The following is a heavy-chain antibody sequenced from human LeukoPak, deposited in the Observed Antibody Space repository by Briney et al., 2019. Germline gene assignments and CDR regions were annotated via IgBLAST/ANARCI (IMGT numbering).Heavy chain of an antibody. Sequence: ASVKVSCKASGYTSTSYDINWVRQATGQGLEWMGWMNPNSGNTGYAQKFQGRVTMTRNTSISTAYMELSSLRSEDTAVYYCARRSVWTSEADYWGQGTLVTVSS. CDR3: ARRSVWTSEADY. D-gene: IGHD3/OR15-3a*01. V-gene: IGHV1-8*01. J-gene: IGHJ4*02. CDR2: MNPNSGNT. CDR1: GYTSTSYD.